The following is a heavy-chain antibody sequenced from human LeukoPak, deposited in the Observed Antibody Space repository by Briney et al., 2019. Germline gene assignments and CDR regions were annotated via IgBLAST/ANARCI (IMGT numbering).Heavy chain of an antibody. CDR3: AREGIYYERSGFGYTWFDP. J-gene: IGHJ5*02. V-gene: IGHV6-1*01. CDR1: GDRISSNSAT. D-gene: IGHD3-22*01. CDR2: TYYKSKWYT. Sequence: SQTLSFTCAISGDRISSNSATWNWIRQSPSRGLEWLGRTYYKSKWYTDYAESVKSRIVINPDTSRNQVSLQLNSVTPDDTAVYYCAREGIYYERSGFGYTWFDPWGQGTLVTVSS.